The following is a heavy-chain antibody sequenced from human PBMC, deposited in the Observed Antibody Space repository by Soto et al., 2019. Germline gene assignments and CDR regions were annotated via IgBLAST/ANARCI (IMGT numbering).Heavy chain of an antibody. CDR2: IHPSGGGS. D-gene: IGHD2-21*02. CDR1: GYPFNTYY. J-gene: IGHJ4*02. Sequence: ASVKVSCKSSGYPFNTYYLHWVRQAPGQGLEWMGMIHPSGGGSTYAQKFLGRVTMTMDSSTSTVFMELTSLRSADTAVYYCARGGHIAVVTDSFDSWGKGTLVPVSS. V-gene: IGHV1-46*02. CDR3: ARGGHIAVVTDSFDS.